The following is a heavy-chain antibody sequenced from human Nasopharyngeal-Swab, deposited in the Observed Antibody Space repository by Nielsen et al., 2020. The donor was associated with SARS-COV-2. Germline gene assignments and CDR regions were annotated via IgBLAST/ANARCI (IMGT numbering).Heavy chain of an antibody. Sequence: ESLKIPRAASCFLFSASAIHLGRQASGKGLELVGRIGDKDHNYATTYGASVQGRFTISRDDSKNTAFLQMDSLKTEDTALYYCTTDFYFDYWGQGTLVTVSS. CDR1: CFLFSASA. V-gene: IGHV3-73*01. CDR2: IGDKDHNYAT. CDR3: TTDFYFDY. J-gene: IGHJ4*02.